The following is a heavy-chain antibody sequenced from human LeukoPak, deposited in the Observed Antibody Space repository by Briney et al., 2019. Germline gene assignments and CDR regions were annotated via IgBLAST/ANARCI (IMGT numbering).Heavy chain of an antibody. CDR1: GFTFSDYY. CDR2: ISGGGSII. D-gene: IGHD3-9*01. V-gene: IGHV3-11*01. J-gene: IGHJ4*02. Sequence: GGSLRLSCAASGFTFSDYYMSWIRQAPGKGLEWVSYISGGGSIIYYADSVKGRFTISRDNSKNTLYLQMNSLRAGDTAVYYCAKDPYVLRYFDYWGQGTLVTVSS. CDR3: AKDPYVLRYFDY.